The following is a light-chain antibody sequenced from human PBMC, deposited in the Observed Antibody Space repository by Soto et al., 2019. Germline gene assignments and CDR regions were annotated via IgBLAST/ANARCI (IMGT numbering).Light chain of an antibody. CDR3: QKYGSSSFT. CDR1: QSVSSSY. V-gene: IGKV3-20*01. Sequence: EIVLTQSPGTLSLSSGERATLSCRASQSVSSSYLAWYQQKPGQAPRLLVYATSSRATGIPDRFSGSGSGTDFTLTIIRLEPKDFAVYYCQKYGSSSFTFGRGTKLEIK. J-gene: IGKJ2*01. CDR2: ATS.